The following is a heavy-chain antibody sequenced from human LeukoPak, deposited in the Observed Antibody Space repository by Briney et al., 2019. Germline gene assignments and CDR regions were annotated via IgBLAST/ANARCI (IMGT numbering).Heavy chain of an antibody. CDR1: GYTFTSYG. J-gene: IGHJ5*02. CDR2: ISAYNGNT. CDR3: ARGCSGGSCYENWFDP. V-gene: IGHV1-18*04. D-gene: IGHD2-15*01. Sequence: DSLKVSCKASGYTFTSYGISWVRQAPGQGLEWMGWISAYNGNTNYAQKLQGRVTMTTDTSTSTAYMELRSLRSDDTAVYYCARGCSGGSCYENWFDPWGQGTLVTVSS.